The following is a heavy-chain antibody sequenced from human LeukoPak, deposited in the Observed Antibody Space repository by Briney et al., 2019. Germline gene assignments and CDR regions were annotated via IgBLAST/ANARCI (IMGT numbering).Heavy chain of an antibody. Sequence: ASVKVSCKASGYTFTSYDINWVRQATGQGLEWMGWMNPNSGNTGYAQKFQGRVTITRNTSISTAYMELSSLRAEDTAVYYCAKERGTAMVRSYYMDVWGKGTTVTVSS. CDR1: GYTFTSYD. D-gene: IGHD5-18*01. V-gene: IGHV1-8*03. CDR3: AKERGTAMVRSYYMDV. CDR2: MNPNSGNT. J-gene: IGHJ6*03.